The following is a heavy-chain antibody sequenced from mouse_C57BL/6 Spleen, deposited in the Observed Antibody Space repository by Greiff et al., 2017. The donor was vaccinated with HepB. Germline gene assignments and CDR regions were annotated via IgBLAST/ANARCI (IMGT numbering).Heavy chain of an antibody. J-gene: IGHJ2*01. Sequence: QVHVKQSGAELVRPGASVTLSCKASGYTFTDYEMHWVKQTPVHGLEWIGAIDPETGGTAYNQKFKGKAILTADKSSSTAYMELRSLTSEDSAVYYCTRTIVTSHYYFDYWGQGTTLTVSS. CDR3: TRTIVTSHYYFDY. CDR1: GYTFTDYE. CDR2: IDPETGGT. V-gene: IGHV1-15*01. D-gene: IGHD2-5*01.